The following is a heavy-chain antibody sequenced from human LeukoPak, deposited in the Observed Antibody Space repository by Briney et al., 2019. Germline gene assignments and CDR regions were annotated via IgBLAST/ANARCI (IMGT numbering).Heavy chain of an antibody. D-gene: IGHD3-22*01. CDR3: AKVPYYYDSSGYWDAFDI. V-gene: IGHV3-30*18. J-gene: IGHJ3*02. CDR2: ISYDGSNK. CDR1: GFTFSSYG. Sequence: GSLRLSCAASGFTFSSYGMHWVRQAPGKGLEWVAVISYDGSNKYYADSVKGRFTISRDNSKNTLYLQMNSLRAEDTAVYYCAKVPYYYDSSGYWDAFDIWGQGTMVTVSS.